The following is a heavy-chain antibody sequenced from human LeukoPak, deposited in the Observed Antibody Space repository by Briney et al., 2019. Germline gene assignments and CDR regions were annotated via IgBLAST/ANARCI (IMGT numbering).Heavy chain of an antibody. D-gene: IGHD3-3*01. CDR1: GFTFSSYA. CDR3: AKXGGGFXXWSSLQKSYNWFDP. J-gene: IGHJ5*02. Sequence: GGSLRLSCAASGFTFSSYAMSWVRQAPGKGLEWVSAISGSGGSTYYADSVKGRFTISRDNSKNTLYLEMNSLRAEDTAVYYCAKXGGGFXXWSSLQKSYNWFDPWGQGTLVTVSS. V-gene: IGHV3-23*01. CDR2: ISGSGGST.